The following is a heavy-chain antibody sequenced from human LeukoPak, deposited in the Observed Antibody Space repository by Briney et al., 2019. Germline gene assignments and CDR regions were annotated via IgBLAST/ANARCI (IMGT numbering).Heavy chain of an antibody. J-gene: IGHJ4*02. V-gene: IGHV3-7*03. CDR1: GFTLSSYW. CDR2: IKQDGSEK. D-gene: IGHD4-17*01. CDR3: AKGHGDYGDY. Sequence: GGSLRLSCAASGFTLSSYWMSWVRQAPGKGLEWVANIKQDGSEKYYVDSVKGRFTISRDNAKNSLYLQMNSLIVEDTAIYYCAKGHGDYGDYWGQGTLVTVSS.